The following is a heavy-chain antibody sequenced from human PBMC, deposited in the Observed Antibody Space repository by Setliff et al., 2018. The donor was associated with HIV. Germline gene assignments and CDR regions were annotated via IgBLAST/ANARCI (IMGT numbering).Heavy chain of an antibody. CDR1: GYTFSSYD. J-gene: IGHJ3*01. CDR3: ARGSGYTRSWVPGGS. V-gene: IGHV1-2*02. CDR2: MNPNSGGT. Sequence: ASVKVSCKASGYTFSSYDINWVRQATGQGLEWMGWMNPNSGGTNYAQKFQGRVTMTRDTSISTAYMELSRVKSDDTAVYYCARGSGYTRSWVPGGSWGQGTMVTVSS. D-gene: IGHD6-13*01.